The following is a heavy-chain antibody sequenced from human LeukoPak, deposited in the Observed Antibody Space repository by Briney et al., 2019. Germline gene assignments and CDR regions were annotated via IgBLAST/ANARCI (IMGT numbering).Heavy chain of an antibody. Sequence: SLRLSCAASGFTFSSYGMHWVRQAPGKGLEWVAVVSYDGSNKYYADSVKGRFTISRDNSKNTLYLQMNSLRAEDTAVYYCAKVAGAVAGVPWGQGTLVTVSS. CDR1: GFTFSSYG. CDR3: AKVAGAVAGVP. J-gene: IGHJ5*02. CDR2: VSYDGSNK. V-gene: IGHV3-30*18. D-gene: IGHD6-19*01.